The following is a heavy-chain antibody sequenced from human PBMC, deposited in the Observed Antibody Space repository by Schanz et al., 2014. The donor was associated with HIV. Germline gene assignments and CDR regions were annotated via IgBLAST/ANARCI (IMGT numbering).Heavy chain of an antibody. V-gene: IGHV1-2*02. D-gene: IGHD3-22*01. J-gene: IGHJ4*02. Sequence: QVRLAQSGAEVKRPGASVTVSCMAVGSTFPDLDINWVRQAPGQGLEWMGWINPNSGGTNYAQKFQGRVTISRDTSISTAYMEVSRLRSDDTAVYYCASAGFDDSSGYPDYWGQGTLVTVSS. CDR3: ASAGFDDSSGYPDY. CDR1: GSTFPDLD. CDR2: INPNSGGT.